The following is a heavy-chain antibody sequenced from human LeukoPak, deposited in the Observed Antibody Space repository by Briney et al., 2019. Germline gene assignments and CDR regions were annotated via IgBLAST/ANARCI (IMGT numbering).Heavy chain of an antibody. Sequence: PSETLSLTCIVSRGSINSYYWSWLRQPPGKGLEWIGFIYYSRSTHYMSSLKSRVTISVDTCKNQFSLRLRSATAADTAMFYCARHSVSSPHYFDCWGQGTLVTVSS. CDR2: IYYSRST. J-gene: IGHJ4*02. CDR3: ARHSVSSPHYFDC. CDR1: RGSINSYY. D-gene: IGHD1-26*01. V-gene: IGHV4-59*08.